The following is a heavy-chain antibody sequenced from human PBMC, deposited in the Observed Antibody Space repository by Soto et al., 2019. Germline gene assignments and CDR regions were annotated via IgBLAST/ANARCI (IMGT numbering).Heavy chain of an antibody. V-gene: IGHV4-30-4*01. D-gene: IGHD3-9*01. J-gene: IGHJ5*02. CDR2: IYYSGST. CDR1: GGSISSGDYY. Sequence: TLCLTGTVSGGSISSGDYYWSWIRQPPGKGLEWIGYIYYSGSTYYNPSLKSRVTISVDTSKNQFSLKLSSVTAADTAVYYCARADDILTGYYRGLIIPPNWFDPWGQGTLVTVSS. CDR3: ARADDILTGYYRGLIIPPNWFDP.